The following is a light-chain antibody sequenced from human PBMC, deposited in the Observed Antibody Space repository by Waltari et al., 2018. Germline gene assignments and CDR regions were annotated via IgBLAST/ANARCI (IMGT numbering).Light chain of an antibody. Sequence: EIVLTQSPATLSLSPGERATLSCRASQSVGSYLAWYQKKPGQAPRLLIYEASNRAIGIPGRFSGSGSGTDFTLTISSLEPEDFADYYCQQYYSTPRTFGQGTKVEIK. CDR1: QSVGSY. CDR2: EAS. J-gene: IGKJ1*01. V-gene: IGKV3-11*01. CDR3: QQYYSTPRT.